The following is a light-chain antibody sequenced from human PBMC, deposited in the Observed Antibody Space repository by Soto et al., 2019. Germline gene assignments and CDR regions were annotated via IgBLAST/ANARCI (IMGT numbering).Light chain of an antibody. J-gene: IGKJ3*01. V-gene: IGKV3-11*01. CDR2: DAS. CDR1: QSVSSY. CDR3: QQRSNWPLVT. Sequence: EIVLTQSPATLSLSPGERATLSCRASQSVSSYLAWYQQKPGQPPRLLIYDASNRATGIPARFSDSGSGTDFTLTISSLETEDFAVYYCQQRSNWPLVTFGPGTRVDV.